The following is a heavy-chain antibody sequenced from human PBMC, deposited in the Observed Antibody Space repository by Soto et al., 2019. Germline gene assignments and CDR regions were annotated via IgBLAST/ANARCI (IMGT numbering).Heavy chain of an antibody. CDR1: GYTFTGYY. J-gene: IGHJ5*02. CDR3: ARQTVQYCSGGSCYDSWFDP. D-gene: IGHD2-15*01. CDR2: INPNSGGT. Sequence: ASVKVSCKASGYTFTGYYMHWVRQAPGQGLEWMGWINPNSGGTNYAQKFQGWVTMTRDTSISTAYMELSRLRSDDTAVYYCARQTVQYCSGGSCYDSWFDPWGQGTLVTVSS. V-gene: IGHV1-2*04.